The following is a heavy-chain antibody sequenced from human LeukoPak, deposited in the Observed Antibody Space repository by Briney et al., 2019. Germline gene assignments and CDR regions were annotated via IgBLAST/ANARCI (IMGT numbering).Heavy chain of an antibody. D-gene: IGHD6-19*01. CDR3: ARLYSSGWSLDY. J-gene: IGHJ4*02. CDR2: IYYRGST. Sequence: SQTLSLTCTVSGGSISSGDYYWSWIRQPPGKGLEWIGYIYYRGSTYYNPSLKSRVTISVDTSKNQFSLKLSSVTAADTAVYYCARLYSSGWSLDYWGQGTLVTVSS. CDR1: GGSISSGDYY. V-gene: IGHV4-30-4*01.